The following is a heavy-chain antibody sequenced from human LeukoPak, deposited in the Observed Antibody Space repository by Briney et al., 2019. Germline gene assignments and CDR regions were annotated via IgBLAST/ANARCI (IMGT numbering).Heavy chain of an antibody. CDR1: GGSISSYY. V-gene: IGHV4-59*08. D-gene: IGHD6-19*01. Sequence: SETLSLTCTVSGGSISSYYWSWIRQPPGKGLEWIGYIYYSGSTNYNPSPKSRVTISVDTSKNQFSLKLSSVTAADTAVYYCARTDTVAVAGTYWFDPWGQGTLVTVSS. J-gene: IGHJ5*02. CDR3: ARTDTVAVAGTYWFDP. CDR2: IYYSGST.